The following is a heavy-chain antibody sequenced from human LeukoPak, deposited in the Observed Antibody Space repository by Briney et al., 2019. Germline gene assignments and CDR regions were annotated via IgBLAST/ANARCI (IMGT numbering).Heavy chain of an antibody. D-gene: IGHD6-6*01. Sequence: GGSLRLSCAASGFTFSSYAMSWVRQAPGTGLERVSAISGRGGSTYYADSVMGRFTISRDNSKNTLYLQMNSLRAEDTAVYYCAKDRGIEYSSSSRAFDIWGQGTMVTVSS. CDR2: ISGRGGST. CDR3: AKDRGIEYSSSSRAFDI. V-gene: IGHV3-23*01. CDR1: GFTFSSYA. J-gene: IGHJ3*02.